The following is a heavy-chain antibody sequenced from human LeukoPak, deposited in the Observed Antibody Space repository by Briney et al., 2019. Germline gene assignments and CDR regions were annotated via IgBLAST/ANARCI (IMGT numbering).Heavy chain of an antibody. CDR3: VRESRPGGAMGLYHNLDY. V-gene: IGHV3-7*01. D-gene: IGHD1-1*01. CDR2: IKEDGTEK. Sequence: GGSLRLSCAGSGFNFSDFWMTWVRQTPGKGLERVTNIKEDGTEKNLVDSVKGRFTISRDNTKNLLYLEMNSLRGDDTAIYYCVRESRPGGAMGLYHNLDYWGQGTLVAVSS. J-gene: IGHJ4*02. CDR1: GFNFSDFW.